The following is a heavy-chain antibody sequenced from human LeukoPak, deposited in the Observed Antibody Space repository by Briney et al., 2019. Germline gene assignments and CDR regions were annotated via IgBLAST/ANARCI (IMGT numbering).Heavy chain of an antibody. D-gene: IGHD6-6*01. CDR2: IYHSGST. V-gene: IGHV4-38-2*02. Sequence: SETLSLTCTVSGYSISSAYYWGWIRQPPGKGLEWIGSIYHSGSTYYNPSLKSRVTISVDTSKNQFSLKLSSVTAADTAVYYCVSSPPPSSSSDYWGQGTLVTVSS. CDR1: GYSISSAYY. CDR3: VSSPPPSSSSDY. J-gene: IGHJ4*02.